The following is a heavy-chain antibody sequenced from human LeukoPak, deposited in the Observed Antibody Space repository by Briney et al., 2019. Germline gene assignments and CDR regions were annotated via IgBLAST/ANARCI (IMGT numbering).Heavy chain of an antibody. V-gene: IGHV4-34*01. CDR3: AARRYYYDSSGYYLPEYFQH. D-gene: IGHD3-22*01. CDR1: GGSFSGYY. Sequence: SETLSLTCAVYGGSFSGYYWSWIRQPPGKGLEWIGEINHSGSTNYNPSLKSRVTISVDTSKNQFSLKLSSVTAADTAVYYCAARRYYYDSSGYYLPEYFQHWGQGTLATVSS. CDR2: INHSGST. J-gene: IGHJ1*01.